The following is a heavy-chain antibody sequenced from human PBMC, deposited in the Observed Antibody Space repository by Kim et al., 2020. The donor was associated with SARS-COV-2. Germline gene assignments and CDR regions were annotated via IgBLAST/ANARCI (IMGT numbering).Heavy chain of an antibody. V-gene: IGHV3-21*01. CDR2: ISSSSSYI. D-gene: IGHD3-22*01. Sequence: GGSLRLSCAASGFTFSSYSMNWVRQAPGKGLEWVSSISSSSSYIYYADSVKGRFTISRDNAKNSLYLQMNSLRAEDTAVYYCARVATMIVVVTSDAFDIWGQGTMVTVSS. CDR1: GFTFSSYS. J-gene: IGHJ3*02. CDR3: ARVATMIVVVTSDAFDI.